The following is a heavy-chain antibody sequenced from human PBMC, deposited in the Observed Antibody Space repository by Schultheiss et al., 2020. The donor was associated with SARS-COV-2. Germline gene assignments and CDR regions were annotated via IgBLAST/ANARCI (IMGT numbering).Heavy chain of an antibody. CDR3: ARELGGGPDY. V-gene: IGHV1-2*02. CDR2: INPNSGGT. CDR1: GYTFTGYY. Sequence: ASVKVSCKASGYTFTGYYMHWVRQAPGQGLEWMGWINPNSGGTNYAQKFQDRVTISRNTSISTAYMELRSLTSEDTAVYYCARELGGGPDYWGQGTLVTVSS. D-gene: IGHD2-15*01. J-gene: IGHJ4*02.